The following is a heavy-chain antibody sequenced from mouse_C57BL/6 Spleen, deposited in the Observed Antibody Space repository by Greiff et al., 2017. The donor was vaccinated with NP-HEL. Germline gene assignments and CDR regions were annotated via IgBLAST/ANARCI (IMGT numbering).Heavy chain of an antibody. CDR2: IDPSDSYT. J-gene: IGHJ1*03. CDR1: GYTFTSYW. Sequence: QVQLQQPGAELVKPGASVKLSCKASGYTFTSYWMQWVKQRPGQGLEWIGEIDPSDSYTNYNQKFKGKATLTVDTSSSTAYMQRSSLTSEDSAVYYCARGGGSYNWYFDVWGTGTTVTVSS. D-gene: IGHD1-1*02. CDR3: ARGGGSYNWYFDV. V-gene: IGHV1-50*01.